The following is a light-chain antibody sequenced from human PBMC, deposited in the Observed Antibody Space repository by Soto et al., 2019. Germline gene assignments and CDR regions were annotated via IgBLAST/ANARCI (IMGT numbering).Light chain of an antibody. CDR3: CSYAGSSTFYG. V-gene: IGLV2-23*03. CDR2: EGS. CDR1: SRDGGNYNL. J-gene: IGLJ1*01. Sequence: QYVLSQPTYHSRSSGQSITRSCTGTSRDGGNYNLVSWYQQYPGKAPKLMIYEGSRRPSGVSNRFSGSKSGNMASLTISGLQAEDEADYYCCSYAGSSTFYGFGTGTKVTVL.